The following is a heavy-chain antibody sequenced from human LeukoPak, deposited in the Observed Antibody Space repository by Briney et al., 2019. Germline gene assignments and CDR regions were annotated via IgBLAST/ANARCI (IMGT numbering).Heavy chain of an antibody. J-gene: IGHJ3*02. D-gene: IGHD3-22*01. CDR1: GGSISSYY. V-gene: IGHV4-59*01. CDR2: SYYSGST. Sequence: SETLSLTSTVSGGSISSYYWSSIRHPPGKGLEWIGYSYYSGSTNYNRSLKSRVTISVDTSKNQFSLKVSSVAAADTAVYYCASQGYDSSGYAFDIWGQGTMVTVSS. CDR3: ASQGYDSSGYAFDI.